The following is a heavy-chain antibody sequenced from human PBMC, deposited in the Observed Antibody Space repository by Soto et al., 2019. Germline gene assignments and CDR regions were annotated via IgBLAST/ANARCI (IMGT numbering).Heavy chain of an antibody. D-gene: IGHD6-19*01. CDR3: AKSSAVAGPVYYYGMDV. J-gene: IGHJ6*02. CDR1: GFTFSSYA. CDR2: ISGSGGST. V-gene: IGHV3-23*01. Sequence: GGSLRLSCAASGFTFSSYAMSWVRQAPGKGLEWVSAISGSGGSTYYADSVKGRFTISRDNSKNTLYLQMNSLRAEDTAVYYCAKSSAVAGPVYYYGMDVWGQGTTVTVSS.